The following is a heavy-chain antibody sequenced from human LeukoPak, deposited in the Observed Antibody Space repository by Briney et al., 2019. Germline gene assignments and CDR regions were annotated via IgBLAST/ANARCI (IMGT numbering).Heavy chain of an antibody. J-gene: IGHJ3*02. CDR1: GFTFSSYA. V-gene: IGHV3-23*01. CDR2: ISGSGGST. CDR3: AKVIQLRLMGAFDI. Sequence: GGSLRLSCAASGFTFSSYAMSWVRQAPRKGMELVSAISGSGGSTYYADSVKGRFTISRDNSKNTLYLQMNSLRAEDTAVYYCAKVIQLRLMGAFDIWGQGTMVTVSS. D-gene: IGHD5-18*01.